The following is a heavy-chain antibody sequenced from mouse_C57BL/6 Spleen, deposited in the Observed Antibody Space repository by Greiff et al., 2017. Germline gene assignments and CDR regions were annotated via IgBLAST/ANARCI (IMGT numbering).Heavy chain of an antibody. CDR1: GYTFTSYW. J-gene: IGHJ4*01. D-gene: IGHD1-1*01. CDR3: ARTITTVVHYYAMDY. Sequence: VKLQQPGTELVKPGASVKLSCKASGYTFTSYWMHWVKQRPGQGLEWIGNINPSNGGTNYNEKFKSKATLTVDKSSSTAYMQLSSLTSEDSAVYYCARTITTVVHYYAMDYWGQGTSVTVSS. V-gene: IGHV1-53*01. CDR2: INPSNGGT.